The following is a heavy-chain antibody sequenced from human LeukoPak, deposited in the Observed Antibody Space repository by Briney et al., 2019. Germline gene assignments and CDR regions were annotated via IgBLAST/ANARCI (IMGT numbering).Heavy chain of an antibody. J-gene: IGHJ4*02. D-gene: IGHD3-10*01. CDR2: INAGNGNT. V-gene: IGHV1-3*01. CDR3: ARVMVRGVLLPLY. Sequence: ASVTVSCKASGYTFTSYAMHWVRQAPGQRLEWMGWINAGNGNTKYSQKFQGRVTITRDTSASTAYMELSSLRSEDTAVYYCARVMVRGVLLPLYWGQGTLVTVSS. CDR1: GYTFTSYA.